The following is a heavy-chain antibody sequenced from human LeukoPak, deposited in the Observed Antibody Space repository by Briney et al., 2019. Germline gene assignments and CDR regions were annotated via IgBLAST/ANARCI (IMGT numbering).Heavy chain of an antibody. Sequence: GGSLRLSCAASGFTFSSYSMNWVRQAPGKGLEWVSYISSSSSTIYYADSVKGRFTISRDNAKNSLYLQMNSLRAEDTAVYYCARSVGYSYDDYWGQGTLVTVSS. J-gene: IGHJ4*02. D-gene: IGHD5-18*01. CDR1: GFTFSSYS. CDR2: ISSSSSTI. CDR3: ARSVGYSYDDY. V-gene: IGHV3-48*04.